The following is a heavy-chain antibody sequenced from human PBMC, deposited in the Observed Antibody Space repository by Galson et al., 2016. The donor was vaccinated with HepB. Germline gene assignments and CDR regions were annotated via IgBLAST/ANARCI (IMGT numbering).Heavy chain of an antibody. J-gene: IGHJ4*02. CDR3: ARVAVWGSYGNDYFDD. CDR1: GVSIKSGGYY. CDR2: IYYSGNT. V-gene: IGHV4-31*03. Sequence: TLSLTCTVSGVSIKSGGYYWSWIRQHPGKGLEWIGFIYYSGNTYYNPSLKSRVTISVDTSKNQFSLKLISVTAADTAVYFCARVAVWGSYGNDYFDDWGQGTLVTVSS. D-gene: IGHD3-16*01.